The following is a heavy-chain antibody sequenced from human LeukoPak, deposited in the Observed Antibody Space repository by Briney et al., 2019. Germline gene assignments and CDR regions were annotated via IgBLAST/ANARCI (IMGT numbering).Heavy chain of an antibody. Sequence: GGSLRLSCAASGFTFSNFAIHWVRQAPGKGLEWVSIISGSGGATYYADSVKGRFTISRDNSKNTLYLQMNSLRAEDTAVYHYAKRVSTSGVYLAPDFDYWGQGNLVTVSS. CDR3: AKRVSTSGVYLAPDFDY. V-gene: IGHV3-23*01. CDR1: GFTFSNFA. J-gene: IGHJ4*02. D-gene: IGHD6-13*01. CDR2: ISGSGGAT.